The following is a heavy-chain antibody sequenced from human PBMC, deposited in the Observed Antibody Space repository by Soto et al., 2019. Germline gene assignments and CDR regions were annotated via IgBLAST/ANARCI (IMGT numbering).Heavy chain of an antibody. CDR2: IDPSDSYT. Sequence: GESLKISCKGSGYSFTSYWISWVRQMPGKGLEWMGRIDPSDSYTNYSPSFQGHVTISADKSISTAYLQWSSLKASDTAMYYCARHQGYYYDSSGYPFDYWGQGTLVTVSS. J-gene: IGHJ4*02. V-gene: IGHV5-10-1*01. D-gene: IGHD3-22*01. CDR3: ARHQGYYYDSSGYPFDY. CDR1: GYSFTSYW.